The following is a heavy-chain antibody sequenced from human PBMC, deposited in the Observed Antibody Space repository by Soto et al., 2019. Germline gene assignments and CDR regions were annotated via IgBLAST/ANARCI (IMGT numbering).Heavy chain of an antibody. CDR2: INHSGST. CDR3: ARLEGLATISYYFDF. CDR1: GGSFSGYY. J-gene: IGHJ4*02. D-gene: IGHD3-9*01. Sequence: SETLSLTCAVYGGSFSGYYWSWIRQPPGKGLEWIGEINHSGSTNYNPSLKSRVTISVDTSKNQFSLKLSSVTAADSAVYSCARLEGLATISYYFDFWGPGALLTVSS. V-gene: IGHV4-34*01.